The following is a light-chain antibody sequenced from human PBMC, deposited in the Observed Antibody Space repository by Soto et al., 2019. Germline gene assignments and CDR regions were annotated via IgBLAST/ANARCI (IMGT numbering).Light chain of an antibody. CDR1: SSDVGGYNY. CDR3: SSYTGSSTSVV. V-gene: IGLV2-14*01. J-gene: IGLJ2*01. CDR2: EVS. Sequence: QSALTQPASVSGSPGQSITISCTGTSSDVGGYNYVSWYQQHPGKAPKLMIYEVSNRPSGVSNRFSGSKSGNTASLTISGLQAEDEADYYCSSYTGSSTSVVFGGGTKLTVL.